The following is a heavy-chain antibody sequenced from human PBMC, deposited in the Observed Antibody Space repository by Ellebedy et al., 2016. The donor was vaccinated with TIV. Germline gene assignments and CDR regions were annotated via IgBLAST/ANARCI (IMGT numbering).Heavy chain of an antibody. D-gene: IGHD2/OR15-2a*01. CDR1: GYSFSTYD. CDR2: MNPKSGNT. J-gene: IGHJ4*02. V-gene: IGHV1-8*01. CDR3: ARGRGFLQGLEY. Sequence: AASVKVSCKATGYSFSTYDIHWVRQATGQGLEWMGWMNPKSGNTDYAQKFQGRVSMTRNSSINTAYMDLSSLRFEDTAVYYCARGRGFLQGLEYWGQGSLVTVPP.